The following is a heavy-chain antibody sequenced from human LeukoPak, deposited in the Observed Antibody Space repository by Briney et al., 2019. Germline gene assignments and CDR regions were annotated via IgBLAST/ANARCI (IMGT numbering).Heavy chain of an antibody. Sequence: SETLSLTCTVPGGSISSSSYSWGWSSQPPGKGLEWIGSIYYSGSTYYNPSLKSRVTISVDTSKNQFSLKLSSVTAADTAVYYCARRDYYGDYGAFDIWGQGTMVTVSS. J-gene: IGHJ3*02. CDR2: IYYSGST. CDR1: GGSISSSSYS. CDR3: ARRDYYGDYGAFDI. V-gene: IGHV4-39*01. D-gene: IGHD4-17*01.